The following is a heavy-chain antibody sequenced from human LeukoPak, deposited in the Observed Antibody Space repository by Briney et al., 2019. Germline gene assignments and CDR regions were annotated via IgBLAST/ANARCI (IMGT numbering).Heavy chain of an antibody. Sequence: GGSLRLSCAASGFTFNSYAMNWVRRAPGKGLEWVSGISGSGGTTYYADSVKGRFTISRDNSKNTLYLQMNSLRAEDTAVYYCAKTIGPPYYFDYWGQGTLVTVSS. V-gene: IGHV3-23*01. D-gene: IGHD2/OR15-2a*01. CDR1: GFTFNSYA. CDR3: AKTIGPPYYFDY. CDR2: ISGSGGTT. J-gene: IGHJ4*02.